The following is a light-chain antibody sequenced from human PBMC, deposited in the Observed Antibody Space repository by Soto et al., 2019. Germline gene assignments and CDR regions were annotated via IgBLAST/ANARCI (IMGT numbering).Light chain of an antibody. V-gene: IGLV1-47*01. CDR1: ISNLGSNF. CDR2: RND. Sequence: QSVLTQPPSASGTSGQRVTISCSGSISNLGSNFVFWYQQLPGAAPKLLISRNDQRPSGVPDRFSGSKSGTSASLAISGLRSEDEADYHCAAWDDSLRGVVFCGGIQLTVL. J-gene: IGLJ3*02. CDR3: AAWDDSLRGVV.